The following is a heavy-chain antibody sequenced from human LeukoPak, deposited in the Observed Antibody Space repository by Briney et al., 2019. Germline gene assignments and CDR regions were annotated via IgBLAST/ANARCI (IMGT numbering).Heavy chain of an antibody. Sequence: GGSLRLSCAASGFTFSTYWMSWVRQAPGKGLEWVANVKPDGSEKYYVDSVKGRFTISKDNAKNSLYLQMNSLRAEDTALYYCAKDMDGYYGSGTEGFQHWGQGTLVTVSS. J-gene: IGHJ1*01. CDR3: AKDMDGYYGSGTEGFQH. V-gene: IGHV3-7*03. CDR1: GFTFSTYW. CDR2: VKPDGSEK. D-gene: IGHD3-10*01.